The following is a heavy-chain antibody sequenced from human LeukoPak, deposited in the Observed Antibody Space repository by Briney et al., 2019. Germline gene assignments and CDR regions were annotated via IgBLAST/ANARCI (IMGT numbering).Heavy chain of an antibody. J-gene: IGHJ5*02. CDR3: ARLVGATPSECRFDP. D-gene: IGHD1-26*01. CDR1: GGSISSSSYY. V-gene: IGHV4-61*05. CDR2: IYYSGST. Sequence: SETLSLTCTVSGGSISSSSYYWGWIRQPPGKGLEWIGYIYYSGSTNYNPSLKSRVTISVDTSKNQFSLKLSSVTAADTAVYYCARLVGATPSECRFDPWGQGTLVTVSS.